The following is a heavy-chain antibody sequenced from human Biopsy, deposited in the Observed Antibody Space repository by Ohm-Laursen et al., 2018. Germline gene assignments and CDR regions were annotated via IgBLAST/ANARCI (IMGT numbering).Heavy chain of an antibody. CDR3: ARGDYFDSNGYFWFDP. D-gene: IGHD3-22*01. J-gene: IGHJ5*02. V-gene: IGHV4-31*01. CDR2: IFNSANT. Sequence: SDTLSLTCTVSSGSISSGGSYWSWIRQRPGKGLEWIGHIFNSANTYYNPSLKNLITISGDTSKNQFSLKLNSVTAADTAVYYCARGDYFDSNGYFWFDPWGQGTLVTVSS. CDR1: SGSISSGGSY.